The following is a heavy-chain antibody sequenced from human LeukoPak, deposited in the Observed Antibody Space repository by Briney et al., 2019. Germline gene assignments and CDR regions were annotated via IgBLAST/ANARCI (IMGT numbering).Heavy chain of an antibody. Sequence: PSETLSLTCTVSGGSISTYYWSWIRQPPGKGLDWIGSFYYTGSTNYNPSLRSRVTISLDTSKNQISLRLSSVTAADTAMYYCARGGSALDYWGQGTLVTVSS. CDR3: ARGGSALDY. J-gene: IGHJ4*02. D-gene: IGHD2-15*01. CDR2: FYYTGST. CDR1: GGSISTYY. V-gene: IGHV4-59*01.